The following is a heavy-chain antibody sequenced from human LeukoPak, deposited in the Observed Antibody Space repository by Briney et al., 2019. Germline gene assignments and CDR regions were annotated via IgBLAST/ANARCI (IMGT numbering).Heavy chain of an antibody. CDR1: GLTFSSFK. CDR2: ISSTSSLI. V-gene: IGHV3-21*01. J-gene: IGHJ4*02. D-gene: IGHD1-26*01. Sequence: GGSLRLSCAASGLTFSSFKMNWVRQAPGKGLEWVSSISSTSSLIWYADSLKGRFTISRDNAKNSLYLQMNSLRAEDTAVYYCARDLSYSGIDYWGQGTLVTVSS. CDR3: ARDLSYSGIDY.